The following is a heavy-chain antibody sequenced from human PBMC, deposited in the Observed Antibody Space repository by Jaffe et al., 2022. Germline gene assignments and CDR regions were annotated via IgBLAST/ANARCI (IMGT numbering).Heavy chain of an antibody. V-gene: IGHV1-3*01. CDR1: GYTFTSYA. CDR2: INAGNGNT. D-gene: IGHD3-3*01. J-gene: IGHJ4*02. Sequence: QVQLVQSGAEVKKPGASVKVSCKASGYTFTSYAMHWVRQAPGQRLEWMGWINAGNGNTKYSQKFQGRVTITRDTSASTAYMELSSLRSEDTAVYYCARHPPSSITIFGDLDYWGQGTLVTVSS. CDR3: ARHPPSSITIFGDLDY.